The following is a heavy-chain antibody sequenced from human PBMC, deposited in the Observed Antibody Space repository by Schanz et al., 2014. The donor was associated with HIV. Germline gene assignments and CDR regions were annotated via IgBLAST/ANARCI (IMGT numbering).Heavy chain of an antibody. CDR1: GYTFSNYG. Sequence: QVQLVQSGAEVKKPGASVTVSCKASGYTFSNYGINWVRQAPGQGLEWMGWISGYIGNTNYAQNLQDRVTMTTDTLTSTVYMELRSLRSDDTAVYYCARGYCSGGTCYSGDHWGQGTLVTVSA. D-gene: IGHD2-15*01. V-gene: IGHV1-18*01. CDR2: ISGYIGNT. CDR3: ARGYCSGGTCYSGDH. J-gene: IGHJ4*02.